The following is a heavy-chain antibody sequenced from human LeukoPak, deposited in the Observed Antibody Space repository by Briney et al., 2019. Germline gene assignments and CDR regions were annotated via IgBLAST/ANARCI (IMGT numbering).Heavy chain of an antibody. Sequence: ASVKVSCKASGGTFSSYAISWVRQAPGQGLEWMGGIIPIFGTANYAQKFQGRVTITADESTSTAYMELSSLRSGDTAVYYCARDKGPLVVVAATGVFDPWGQGTLVIVSS. CDR1: GGTFSSYA. D-gene: IGHD2-15*01. J-gene: IGHJ5*02. CDR3: ARDKGPLVVVAATGVFDP. V-gene: IGHV1-69*13. CDR2: IIPIFGTA.